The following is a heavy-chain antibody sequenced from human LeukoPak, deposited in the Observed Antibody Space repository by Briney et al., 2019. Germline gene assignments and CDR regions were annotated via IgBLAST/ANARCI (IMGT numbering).Heavy chain of an antibody. V-gene: IGHV3-11*04. D-gene: IGHD1-26*01. J-gene: IGHJ4*02. CDR2: ISDSGNTI. CDR3: ARGVGASEGVDY. CDR1: GFTFSDYY. Sequence: GGSLRLSCAASGFTFSDYYMNWIRQAPGKGLEWVSYISDSGNTIKYADSVKGRLTISRDNAKNSLYLQMNSLRGEDTAVYYCARGVGASEGVDYWGRGTLVTVSS.